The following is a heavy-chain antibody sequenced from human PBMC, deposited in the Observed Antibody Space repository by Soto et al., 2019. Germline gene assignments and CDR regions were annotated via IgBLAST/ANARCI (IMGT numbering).Heavy chain of an antibody. D-gene: IGHD5-12*01. V-gene: IGHV4-4*07. CDR2: IFSSGST. J-gene: IGHJ4*02. CDR3: AREGSYSAYNFAHGIQLWSFDF. Sequence: SETLSLTCTVSGGSINTFYWSWIRQPAGKGLEWIGRIFSSGSTSFNPSLESRVAMSVDTSKNHFSLNLSSVTAADMAVYYCAREGSYSAYNFAHGIQLWSFDFWGQGALVT. CDR1: GGSINTFY.